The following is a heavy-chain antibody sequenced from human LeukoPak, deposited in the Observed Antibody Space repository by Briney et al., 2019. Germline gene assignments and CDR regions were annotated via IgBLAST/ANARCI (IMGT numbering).Heavy chain of an antibody. CDR3: ARTGGLHNWFDP. CDR1: GGSISSGTYH. Sequence: SETLSLTCTVSGGSISSGTYHWGWIRQPPGEGLEWIASIYYNGATYYNPSLKSRVTISIDTSKNQFSLKLNSVTAADTAVYYCARTGGLHNWFDPWGQGTLVTVSS. V-gene: IGHV4-39*07. J-gene: IGHJ5*02. D-gene: IGHD2-15*01. CDR2: IYYNGAT.